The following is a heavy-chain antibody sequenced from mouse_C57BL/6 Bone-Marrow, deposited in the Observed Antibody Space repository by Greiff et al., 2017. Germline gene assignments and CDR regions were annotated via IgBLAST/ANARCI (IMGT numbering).Heavy chain of an antibody. CDR3: ARHSSYYYGSSYGYFDV. V-gene: IGHV5-6*01. CDR1: GFTFSSYG. D-gene: IGHD1-1*01. J-gene: IGHJ1*03. CDR2: ISSGGSYT. Sequence: EVKVVESGGDLVKPGGSLQLSCAASGFTFSSYGMSWVRQTPDKRLEWVATISSGGSYTYYPDSVKGRFTISRDNAKNTLYLQMSSLKSEDTAMYYCARHSSYYYGSSYGYFDVWGTGTTVTVSS.